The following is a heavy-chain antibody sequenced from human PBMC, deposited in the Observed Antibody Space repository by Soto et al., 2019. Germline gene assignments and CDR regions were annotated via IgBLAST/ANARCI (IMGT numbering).Heavy chain of an antibody. CDR1: GYTFTSYA. D-gene: IGHD6-19*01. Sequence: QVQLVQSGAKVKKPGASVKVSCKASGYTFTSYAMHWVRQAPGQRLEWMGWINAGNGNTKYSQKFQGRVTITRDTSASTAYMELSSLRSEDTAVYYCARGIVAVAGTYDYWGQGTLVTVSS. V-gene: IGHV1-3*01. CDR3: ARGIVAVAGTYDY. CDR2: INAGNGNT. J-gene: IGHJ4*02.